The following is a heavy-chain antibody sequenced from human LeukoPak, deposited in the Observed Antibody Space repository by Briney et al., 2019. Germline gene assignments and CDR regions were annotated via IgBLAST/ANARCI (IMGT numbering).Heavy chain of an antibody. J-gene: IGHJ4*02. CDR2: ISGSGGST. D-gene: IGHD3-10*01. Sequence: GGSLRLSCAASGFTFSSYAMSWVRQAPGKGLEWVSAISGSGGSTYYADSVKGRFTISRDNSKNTLYLQMNSLRAEDTAVYYCAKGRKGNEIWFGELWDYWGQGTLVTVSS. CDR1: GFTFSSYA. V-gene: IGHV3-23*01. CDR3: AKGRKGNEIWFGELWDY.